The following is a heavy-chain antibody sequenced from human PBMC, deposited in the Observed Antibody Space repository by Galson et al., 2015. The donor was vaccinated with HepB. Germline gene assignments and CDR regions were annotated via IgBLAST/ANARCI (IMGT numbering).Heavy chain of an antibody. CDR3: AKDPYLYSALAGTMAGFDY. J-gene: IGHJ4*02. D-gene: IGHD6-19*01. Sequence: SLRLSCATSGFRFTKYSMSWVRQAPGKGLQWVSAITGGGERTYYAGSVKGRFTTSRDNSKNTLYLQMNSLRAEDTALYYCAKDPYLYSALAGTMAGFDYWGQGTLVTVSS. CDR2: ITGGGERT. V-gene: IGHV3-23*01. CDR1: GFRFTKYS.